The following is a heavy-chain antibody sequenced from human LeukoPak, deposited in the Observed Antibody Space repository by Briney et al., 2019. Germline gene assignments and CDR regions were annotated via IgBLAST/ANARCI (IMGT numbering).Heavy chain of an antibody. J-gene: IGHJ4*02. CDR3: AKDCSSTSCQFDY. D-gene: IGHD2-2*01. CDR2: ISYDGSNK. Sequence: GSLRLSWAASGFTFRNYGMDRGRQAPGKGLEWVAVISYDGSNKYYADSVKGRFTISRDNSKNTLYLQMNSLRAEDTAVYHCAKDCSSTSCQFDYWGQGTLVTVSS. CDR1: GFTFRNYG. V-gene: IGHV3-30*18.